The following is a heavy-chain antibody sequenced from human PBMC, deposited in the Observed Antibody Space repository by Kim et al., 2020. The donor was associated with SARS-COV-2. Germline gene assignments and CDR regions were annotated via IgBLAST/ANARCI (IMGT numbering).Heavy chain of an antibody. CDR1: GASIISYY. Sequence: SETLSLTCTVSGASIISYYWSWIRQPAGKGLEWIGRIYSTGSASYNPSLKSRVTMSVDTSRNQLSLKLSSVTAADTAVYYCAREERSIVATWGQGTLVTVSS. CDR2: IYSTGSA. D-gene: IGHD5-12*01. CDR3: AREERSIVAT. J-gene: IGHJ4*02. V-gene: IGHV4-4*07.